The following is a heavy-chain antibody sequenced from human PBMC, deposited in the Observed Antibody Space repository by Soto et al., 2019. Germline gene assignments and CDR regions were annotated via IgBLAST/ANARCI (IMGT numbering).Heavy chain of an antibody. V-gene: IGHV4-38-2*01. D-gene: IGHD4-4*01. Sequence: KSSETLSLTXAVSGYSITSGYYWGWIRQPPGKGLEWIGSMYHSGSTYYNPSLKSRVTISVDTSKNQFSLKLSSVTAADTAVYYCARAPSADYTYYFDYWGQGTLVTVSS. CDR3: ARAPSADYTYYFDY. CDR1: GYSITSGYY. CDR2: MYHSGST. J-gene: IGHJ4*02.